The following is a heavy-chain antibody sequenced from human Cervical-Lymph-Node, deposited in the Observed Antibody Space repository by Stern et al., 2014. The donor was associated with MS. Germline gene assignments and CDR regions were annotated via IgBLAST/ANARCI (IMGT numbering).Heavy chain of an antibody. J-gene: IGHJ6*02. Sequence: EVQLEESGAEVKKPGESLKISCKGSGYSFTSYWIGWVRQMPGKGLEWMGIIYPGDSDTRYSPSFQGQVTISADKSISTAYLQWSSLKASDTAMYYCARLEWGIAAAGYYYQGLDVWGQGTTVTVSS. D-gene: IGHD6-13*01. V-gene: IGHV5-51*01. CDR1: GYSFTSYW. CDR2: IYPGDSDT. CDR3: ARLEWGIAAAGYYYQGLDV.